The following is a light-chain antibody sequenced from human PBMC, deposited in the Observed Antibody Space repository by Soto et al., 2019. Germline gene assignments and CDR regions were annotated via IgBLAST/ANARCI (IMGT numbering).Light chain of an antibody. CDR3: QRYGSSPLT. CDR2: GAS. CDR1: QSVSGSY. Sequence: EIVLTQSPGTLSLSPGERATLSCRASQSVSGSYLAWYQQKPGQAPRLLIYGASSRATGIPDRFSGSGSGTDFTLTISRLEPEDFAVYYCQRYGSSPLTFGQGTKVEIK. J-gene: IGKJ1*01. V-gene: IGKV3-20*01.